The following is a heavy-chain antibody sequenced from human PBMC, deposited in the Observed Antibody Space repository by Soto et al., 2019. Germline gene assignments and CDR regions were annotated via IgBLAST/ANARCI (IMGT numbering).Heavy chain of an antibody. D-gene: IGHD3-10*01. Sequence: QVQLVQSGAEVKKPGSSVKVSCKASGGTFSSYAISWVRQAPGQGLEWMGGIIPIVGTANYAQKFQGRVTITADESTSTAYMELSSLRSEDTAVYYCARSITMVRGVIITEDVYYFDYWGQGTLVTVSS. V-gene: IGHV1-69*01. CDR1: GGTFSSYA. CDR3: ARSITMVRGVIITEDVYYFDY. J-gene: IGHJ4*02. CDR2: IIPIVGTA.